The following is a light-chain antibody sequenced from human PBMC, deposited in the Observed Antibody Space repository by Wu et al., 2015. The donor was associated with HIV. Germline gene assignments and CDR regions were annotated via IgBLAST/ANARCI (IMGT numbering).Light chain of an antibody. V-gene: IGKV1-5*03. CDR1: HNINSW. Sequence: DVQMTQSPPTLSASVGDRVNITCRTSHNINSWLAWYQEKPGSRPKLLIYQASTLRFGVPSRFSGSGSATDFTLTITSLQPDDLGTYYCQQYKSYPLTFGGGTKIEIK. CDR3: QQYKSYPLT. J-gene: IGKJ4*01. CDR2: QAS.